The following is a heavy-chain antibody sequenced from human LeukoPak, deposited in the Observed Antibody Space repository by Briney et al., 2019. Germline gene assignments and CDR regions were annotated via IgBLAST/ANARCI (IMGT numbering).Heavy chain of an antibody. CDR2: INHSGST. CDR3: ARGSTSMGYYFGY. J-gene: IGHJ4*02. CDR1: GGSFSGYY. D-gene: IGHD2-2*01. Sequence: SETLSLTCAVYGGSFSGYYWSWIRQPPGKGLEWIGEINHSGSTNYNPSLKSRVTISVDTSKNQFSLKLSSVTAADTAVYYCARGSTSMGYYFGYWGQGTLVTVSS. V-gene: IGHV4-34*01.